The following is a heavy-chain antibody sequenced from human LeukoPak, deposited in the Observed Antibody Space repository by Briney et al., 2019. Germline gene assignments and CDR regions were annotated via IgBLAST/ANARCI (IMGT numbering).Heavy chain of an antibody. CDR2: MKPNSGNT. V-gene: IGHV1-8*01. Sequence: ASVKVSCKASGYTLTSYDINWARQATGQGLEWMGWMKPNSGNTGYAQKFQGRATMTRNTSISTAYMELSSLRSEDTAVYYCARGPKAMWGKGYCSSTSCPKVYYFDYWGQGTLVTVSS. CDR1: GYTLTSYD. J-gene: IGHJ4*02. D-gene: IGHD2-2*01. CDR3: ARGPKAMWGKGYCSSTSCPKVYYFDY.